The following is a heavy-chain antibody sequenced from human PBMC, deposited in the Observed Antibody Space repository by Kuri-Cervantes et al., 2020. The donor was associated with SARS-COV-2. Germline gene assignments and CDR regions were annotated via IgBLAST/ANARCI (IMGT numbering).Heavy chain of an antibody. D-gene: IGHD2-21*02. Sequence: GEALKIPRKGSGYNFTSYWNRWVRQMPGKGLEWMGRIDSSDSYNNYSPYFQGHVTISADKSISTAYLQWSSLKASDTAMYYCARLRICGGDCPPSFDYWGQGTLVTVSS. CDR3: ARLRICGGDCPPSFDY. V-gene: IGHV5-10-1*01. CDR1: GYNFTSYW. CDR2: IDSSDSYN. J-gene: IGHJ4*02.